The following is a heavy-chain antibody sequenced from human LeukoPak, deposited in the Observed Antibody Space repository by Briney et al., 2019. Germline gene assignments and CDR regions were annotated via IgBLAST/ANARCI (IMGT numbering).Heavy chain of an antibody. J-gene: IGHJ4*02. Sequence: GGSLRLSCAASGFTFSNAWMSWVRQAPGKGLEWVGRIKSKTDGGTTDYAAPVKGRFTISRDNSKNTLYLQMNSLRAEDTAVYYCAKAAGPLGMATINLLGFIDYWGQGTLVTVSS. CDR1: GFTFSNAW. CDR2: IKSKTDGGTT. CDR3: AKAAGPLGMATINLLGFIDY. V-gene: IGHV3-15*01. D-gene: IGHD5-24*01.